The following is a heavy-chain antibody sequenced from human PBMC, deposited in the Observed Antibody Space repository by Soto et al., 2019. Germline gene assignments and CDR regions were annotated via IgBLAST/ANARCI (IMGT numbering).Heavy chain of an antibody. CDR3: ARHVNLPLAGNGFDS. CDR2: VYYSGST. Sequence: PSETLSLTCTVSGDSIGSSSYYWGWIRQPPVKGLEWIGSVYYSGSTYYNPSLKSRVTISVDTSKNQFSLKLSSVTAADTAVYYCARHVNLPLAGNGFDSWGRGTLVTVSS. D-gene: IGHD6-19*01. CDR1: GDSIGSSSYY. V-gene: IGHV4-39*01. J-gene: IGHJ4*02.